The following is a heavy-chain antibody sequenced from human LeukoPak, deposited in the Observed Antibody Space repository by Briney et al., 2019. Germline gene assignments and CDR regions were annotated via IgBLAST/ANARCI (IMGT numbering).Heavy chain of an antibody. D-gene: IGHD3-10*01. Sequence: SGGSLRLSCVVSGFTFSSYAMSWVRQAPGKGLEWVSAISGGGGNTYYADSVKGRFTISRDNSKNTLYLQMNSLRAEDTAVYYCVTSYGSTRNFDYWGQGTLVTVSS. CDR3: VTSYGSTRNFDY. J-gene: IGHJ4*02. CDR2: ISGGGGNT. V-gene: IGHV3-23*01. CDR1: GFTFSSYA.